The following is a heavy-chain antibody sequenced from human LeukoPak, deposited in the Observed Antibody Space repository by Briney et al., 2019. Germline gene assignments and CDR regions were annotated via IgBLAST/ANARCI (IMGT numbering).Heavy chain of an antibody. CDR2: IYYSGST. V-gene: IGHV4-59*01. CDR3: ARTRGYFDY. J-gene: IGHJ4*02. Sequence: SETLSLTCTVSGGSISSYYWSWIRQPPGKGLVWIGYIYYSGSTNYNPSLKSRVTISVDTSKNQFSLKLSSVTAADTAVYYCARTRGYFDYWGQGTLVTVSS. D-gene: IGHD2-2*01. CDR1: GGSISSYY.